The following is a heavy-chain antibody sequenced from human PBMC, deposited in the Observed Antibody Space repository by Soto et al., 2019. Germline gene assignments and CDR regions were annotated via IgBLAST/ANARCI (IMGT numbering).Heavy chain of an antibody. Sequence: SETLSLTCTVSGGSISPYYWSWIRQPPGKGLEWIGYIYYSGSTSYNNSLRSRVTISVDTSRSQFSLSLGSVTAADTAVYYCARKVETATDAFDIWGQGTMVTVSS. J-gene: IGHJ3*02. CDR1: GGSISPYY. V-gene: IGHV4-59*01. CDR2: IYYSGST. D-gene: IGHD1-1*01. CDR3: ARKVETATDAFDI.